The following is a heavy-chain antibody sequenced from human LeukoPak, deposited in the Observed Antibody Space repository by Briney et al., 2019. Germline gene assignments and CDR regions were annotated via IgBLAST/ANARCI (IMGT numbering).Heavy chain of an antibody. V-gene: IGHV4-39*01. J-gene: IGHJ4*02. CDR3: ARLGILTGYSIDY. CDR2: IYYSGST. CDR1: GGSISSSSYY. D-gene: IGHD3-9*01. Sequence: KPSETLSLTCTVSGGSISSSSYYWGWIRQPPGKGREWIGSIYYSGSTYYNPSLKSRFTISVDTSKNQFSLKLSSVTAADTAVYYCARLGILTGYSIDYWGQGTLVTVSS.